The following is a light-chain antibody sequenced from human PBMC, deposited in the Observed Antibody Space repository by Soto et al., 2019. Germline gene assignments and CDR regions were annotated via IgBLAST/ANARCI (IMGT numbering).Light chain of an antibody. J-gene: IGKJ1*01. Sequence: DIQMTQSPSSLSASVGDRVTITCRASQSISSSLNWYQQTPGKAPRLLIYGASSLQSGVPSRFSGSGSGTEFTLTISSLQPEDFATYYCQQLNSYPWTFGQGTKVDIK. CDR2: GAS. CDR3: QQLNSYPWT. V-gene: IGKV1-9*01. CDR1: QSISSS.